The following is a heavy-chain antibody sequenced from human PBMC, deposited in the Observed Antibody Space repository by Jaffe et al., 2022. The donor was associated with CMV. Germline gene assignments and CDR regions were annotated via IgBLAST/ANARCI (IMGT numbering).Heavy chain of an antibody. CDR3: ARAYSSSWSLNYYYYYMDV. J-gene: IGHJ6*03. D-gene: IGHD6-13*01. Sequence: EVQLVESGGGLVQPGGSLRLSCAASGFTFSSYEMNWVRQAPGKGLEWVSYISSSGSTIYYADSVKGRFTISRDNAKNSLYLQMNSLRAEDTAVYYCARAYSSSWSLNYYYYYMDVWGKGTTVTVSS. V-gene: IGHV3-48*03. CDR1: GFTFSSYE. CDR2: ISSSGSTI.